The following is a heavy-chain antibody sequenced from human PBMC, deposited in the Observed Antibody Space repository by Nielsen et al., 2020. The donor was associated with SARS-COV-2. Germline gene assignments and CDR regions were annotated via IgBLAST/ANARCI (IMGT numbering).Heavy chain of an antibody. CDR3: ARCRRPYQLFSGDYYWYFDL. J-gene: IGHJ2*01. V-gene: IGHV3-7*01. CDR2: INGDGGDK. D-gene: IGHD4-17*01. CDR1: GFTFSDYW. Sequence: GESLKISCEVSGFTFSDYWMTWVRQAPGKGLEWVASINGDGGDKYYVDSVKGRFTISRDNAKNSLYLQMSTLMAEDTAVYYCARCRRPYQLFSGDYYWYFDLWGRGTLVTVSS.